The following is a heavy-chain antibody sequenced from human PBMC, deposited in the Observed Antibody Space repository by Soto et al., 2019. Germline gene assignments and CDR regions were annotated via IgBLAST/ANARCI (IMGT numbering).Heavy chain of an antibody. D-gene: IGHD4-17*01. J-gene: IGHJ2*01. V-gene: IGHV1-69*08. CDR3: ARDLRGLYGDYGIHLYFDL. CDR2: IIPILGIA. CDR1: GGTFSSYT. Sequence: QVQLVQSGAEVKKPGSSVKVSCKASGGTFSSYTISWVRQAPGQGLEWMGRIIPILGIANYAQKFQGRVTITADKSTSTAYMELSSLRSEDTAVYYCARDLRGLYGDYGIHLYFDLWGRGTLVTVSS.